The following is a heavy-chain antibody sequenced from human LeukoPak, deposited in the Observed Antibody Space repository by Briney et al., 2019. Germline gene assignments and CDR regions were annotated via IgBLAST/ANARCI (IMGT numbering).Heavy chain of an antibody. CDR1: GFTFDDYA. Sequence: GGSLRLSCAASGFTFDDYAMHWVRQAPGKGLEWVSGISWNSGSIGYADSVKGRFTISRDNAKNSLYLQMNSLRAEDTALYYCAKDITSGSGSYLAEDAFDIWGQGTMVSVSS. V-gene: IGHV3-9*01. D-gene: IGHD3-10*01. J-gene: IGHJ3*02. CDR3: AKDITSGSGSYLAEDAFDI. CDR2: ISWNSGSI.